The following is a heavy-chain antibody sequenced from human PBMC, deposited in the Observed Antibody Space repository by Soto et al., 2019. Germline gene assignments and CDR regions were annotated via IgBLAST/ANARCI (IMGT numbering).Heavy chain of an antibody. CDR2: IYYSGST. Sequence: PSETLSLTCTVSGVSINSHYWIWIRQPPGKGLEWIGYIYYSGSTNYNPSLKSRVTISVDTSKNQFSLKLSSVTAADTAVYYCAGQPTAGSYYDLGSYYYYYAMDVWGQGTTVTVSS. D-gene: IGHD3-10*01. CDR3: AGQPTAGSYYDLGSYYYYYAMDV. CDR1: GVSINSHY. J-gene: IGHJ6*02. V-gene: IGHV4-59*08.